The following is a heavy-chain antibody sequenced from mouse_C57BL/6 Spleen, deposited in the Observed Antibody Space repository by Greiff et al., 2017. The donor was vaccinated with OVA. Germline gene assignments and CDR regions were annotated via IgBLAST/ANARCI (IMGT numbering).Heavy chain of an antibody. D-gene: IGHD1-1*02. CDR2: ISDGGSYT. V-gene: IGHV5-4*01. CDR1: GFTFSSYA. Sequence: EVQLVESGGGLVKPGGSLKLSCAASGFTFSSYAMSWVRQTPEKRLEWVATISDGGSYTYYPDNVKGRFTISRDNAKNNLYLQMSQLKSEDTAMYYCARDEDYGDYFDYWGQGTTLTVSS. CDR3: ARDEDYGDYFDY. J-gene: IGHJ2*01.